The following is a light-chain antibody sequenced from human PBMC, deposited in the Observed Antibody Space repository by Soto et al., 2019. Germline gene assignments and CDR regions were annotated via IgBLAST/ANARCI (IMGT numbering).Light chain of an antibody. J-gene: IGKJ1*01. Sequence: EIVMPQSPATLSVSPGERATLSCMASQSVGSNLAWYQQKPGQAPKLLIYYASTRATGIPARFSGRGSGTECTLTISSLQSEDFAVYYCQQYNKWPRTFGQGTKVDIK. V-gene: IGKV3-15*01. CDR3: QQYNKWPRT. CDR2: YAS. CDR1: QSVGSN.